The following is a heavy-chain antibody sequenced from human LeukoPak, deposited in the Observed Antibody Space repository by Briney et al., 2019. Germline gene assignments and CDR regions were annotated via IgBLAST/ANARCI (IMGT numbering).Heavy chain of an antibody. Sequence: GGSLRLSCAASGFTFSSYEMNWVRQAPGKGLEWVSYISTSDNTIYYADSVKGRFTISRDNAKNSLYLQMNSLRAEDTAVYYRARDCLGSSGWYDAFDIWGQGTMVTVSS. V-gene: IGHV3-48*03. CDR3: ARDCLGSSGWYDAFDI. CDR1: GFTFSSYE. J-gene: IGHJ3*02. D-gene: IGHD6-19*01. CDR2: ISTSDNTI.